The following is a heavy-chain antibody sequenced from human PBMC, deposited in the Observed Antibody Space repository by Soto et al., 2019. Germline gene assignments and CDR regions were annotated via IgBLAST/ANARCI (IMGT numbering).Heavy chain of an antibody. CDR3: ARERSPRTGFDY. D-gene: IGHD7-27*01. CDR2: SYFTGAT. Sequence: SETLSLTCTVSVASITGYYWSWIRQSPGKGLEWIGCSYFTGATNYNPSLKSRVTISVDTSRNQFSLTLTSATAADTAVYYCARERSPRTGFDYWGQGTLVTVSS. CDR1: VASITGYY. J-gene: IGHJ4*02. V-gene: IGHV4-59*01.